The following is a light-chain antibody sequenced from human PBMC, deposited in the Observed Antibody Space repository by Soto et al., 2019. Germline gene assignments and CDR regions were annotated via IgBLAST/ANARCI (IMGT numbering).Light chain of an antibody. CDR2: TAS. J-gene: IGKJ2*01. CDR3: QQSYSTPYT. CDR1: QSIMSD. Sequence: DIQMTQSPSSLSASVGDRLTITCRASQSIMSDLNWYQQQPGKAPNLLIYTASNLQSGVPSRFSGSGSGTDFTLTISSLQPEDFATYYCQQSYSTPYTFGQGTKLEIK. V-gene: IGKV1-39*01.